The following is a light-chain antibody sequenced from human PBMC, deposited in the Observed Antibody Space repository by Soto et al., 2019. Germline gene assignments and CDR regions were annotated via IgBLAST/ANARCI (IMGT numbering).Light chain of an antibody. J-gene: IGLJ1*01. CDR3: AAWDERLSDFYV. CDR1: RSNIGSNY. Sequence: QSVLTQPPSASGAPGQRVTISCSGSRSNIGSNYVYWYQQLPGTAPKLLIYRNNQRPSGVPDRFSGSKSGTSASLAISGLRSEDEADYYCAAWDERLSDFYVFGTGTKVTVL. CDR2: RNN. V-gene: IGLV1-47*01.